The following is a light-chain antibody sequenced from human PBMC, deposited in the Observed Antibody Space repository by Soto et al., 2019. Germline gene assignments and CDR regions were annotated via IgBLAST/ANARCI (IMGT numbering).Light chain of an antibody. CDR3: QQYYRCGT. CDR2: RAS. Sequence: DIVMTQPPDSRAVSLGERATINCKSSQSVLVISNYQNYLAWYQQKPGEPPKLLIYRASTRESGVPDLFRSSVSDKDFTLTNSTLQAESVAVYYCQQYYRCGTVGGGTEV. J-gene: IGKJ4*01. CDR1: QSVLVISNYQNY. V-gene: IGKV4-1*01.